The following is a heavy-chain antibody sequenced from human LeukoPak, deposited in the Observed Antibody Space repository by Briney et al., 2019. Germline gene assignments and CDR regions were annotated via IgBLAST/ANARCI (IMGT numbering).Heavy chain of an antibody. CDR1: GYSISSGYY. D-gene: IGHD6-13*01. V-gene: IGHV4-38-2*02. Sequence: SETLSLTCTVSGYSISSGYYWGWIRQPPGKGLEWIGSIYHSGSTYYNPSLKSRVTISVDTSKNQFSLKLSSVTAADTAVYYCARGRSGSLLAAAGTWGQGTLVTVSS. CDR2: IYHSGST. CDR3: ARGRSGSLLAAAGT. J-gene: IGHJ4*02.